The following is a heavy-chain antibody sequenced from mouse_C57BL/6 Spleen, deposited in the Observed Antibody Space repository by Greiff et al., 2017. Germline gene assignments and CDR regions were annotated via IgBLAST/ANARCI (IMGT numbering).Heavy chain of an antibody. D-gene: IGHD1-1*01. CDR3: TRDPTVVANFDY. J-gene: IGHJ2*01. CDR1: GYTFTSYW. Sequence: EVQLQQSGTVLARPGASVKMSCKTSGYTFTSYWMHWVKQRPGQGLEWIGAIYPGNSDTSYNQKFKGKAKLTAVTSASTAYMELSSLKNEDSAVYYCTRDPTVVANFDYWGQGTTLTVSS. V-gene: IGHV1-5*01. CDR2: IYPGNSDT.